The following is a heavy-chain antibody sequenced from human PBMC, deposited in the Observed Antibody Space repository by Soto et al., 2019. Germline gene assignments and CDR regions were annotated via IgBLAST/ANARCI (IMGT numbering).Heavy chain of an antibody. D-gene: IGHD2-15*01. CDR3: ARDDGYCSGGSCWRWFDP. V-gene: IGHV6-1*01. CDR2: TYYRSKWYN. CDR1: GDSVSSNSAA. J-gene: IGHJ5*02. Sequence: SQTLSLTCAISGDSVSSNSAAWNWIRQSPSRGLEWLGRTYYRSKWYNDYAVSVKSRITINPDTSKNQFSLQLNSVTPEDTAVYYCARDDGYCSGGSCWRWFDPWGQGTLVTVSS.